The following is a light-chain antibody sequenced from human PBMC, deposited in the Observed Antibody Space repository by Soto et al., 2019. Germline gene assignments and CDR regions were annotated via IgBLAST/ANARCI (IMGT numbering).Light chain of an antibody. CDR2: GAS. CDR1: QSVSRSY. Sequence: IVLTQSPVSLSFSPGDRATLSCSSSQSVSRSYLGWYQQKPGQAPRLLMYGASIRAAGVPDRFSGSGSGTEFTLTISRLEPDDFATYYCQHYNSYSEAFGQGTKVDIK. CDR3: QHYNSYSEA. J-gene: IGKJ1*01. V-gene: IGKV3-20*01.